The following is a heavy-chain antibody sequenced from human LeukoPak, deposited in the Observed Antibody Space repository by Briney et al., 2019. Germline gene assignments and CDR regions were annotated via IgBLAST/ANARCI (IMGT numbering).Heavy chain of an antibody. J-gene: IGHJ5*02. Sequence: ASVTVSCKASGYTFTSYYMHWVRQAPGQGLEWMGIINPSGGSTSYAQKFQGRVTMTRDTSTSTVYMELSSLRSEDTAVYYCARARVNNNWFDPWGQGTLVTVSS. CDR3: ARARVNNNWFDP. CDR1: GYTFTSYY. CDR2: INPSGGST. V-gene: IGHV1-46*01. D-gene: IGHD3-10*01.